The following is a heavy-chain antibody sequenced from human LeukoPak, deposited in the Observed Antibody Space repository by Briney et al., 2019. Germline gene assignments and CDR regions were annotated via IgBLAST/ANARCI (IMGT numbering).Heavy chain of an antibody. D-gene: IGHD3-22*01. CDR1: GDSISSGSSC. CDR2: IYYSGGT. CDR3: ARDNIPYDSSAA. J-gene: IGHJ5*02. Sequence: PSETLSLTCTVSGDSISSGSSCWSWIRQLPGKGLEWIVYIYYSGGTYYNPSLRSRVSMSVDTSKNQFSLNLNSVTAADTAVYYGARDNIPYDSSAAWGQGTLVTVSS. V-gene: IGHV4-31*03.